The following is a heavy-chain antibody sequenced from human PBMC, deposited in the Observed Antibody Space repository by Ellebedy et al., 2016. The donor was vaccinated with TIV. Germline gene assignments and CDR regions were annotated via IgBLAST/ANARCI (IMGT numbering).Heavy chain of an antibody. V-gene: IGHV3-30-3*01. CDR3: ARDLDKSSGWYGGAAY. CDR2: ISHDGSSQ. D-gene: IGHD6-19*01. J-gene: IGHJ4*02. Sequence: PGGSLRLSCAASGFTFDSYAMHWVRQAPGKGLEWVAVISHDGSSQYYANSVKGRFPVSRDNSMTTVYLEMNSLRAEDTALYYCARDLDKSSGWYGGAAYWGQGTQVTVSS. CDR1: GFTFDSYA.